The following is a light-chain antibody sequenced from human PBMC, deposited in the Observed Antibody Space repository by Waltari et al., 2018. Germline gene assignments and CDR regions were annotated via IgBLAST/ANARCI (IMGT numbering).Light chain of an antibody. CDR3: QQYGSSPSIP. J-gene: IGKJ5*01. CDR2: GAS. CDR1: RIVSSSY. V-gene: IGKV3-20*01. Sequence: EIVFTQSPGTLSLSPGERATLPCRARRIVSSSYLAWYQQKPGPAPRLLIYGASSRATGIPDRFSGSGSETDFSLTISRLEPEDFAVYYCQQYGSSPSIPFGQGTRLEIK.